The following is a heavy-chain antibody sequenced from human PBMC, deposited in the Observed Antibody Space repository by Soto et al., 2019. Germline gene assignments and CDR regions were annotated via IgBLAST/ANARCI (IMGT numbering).Heavy chain of an antibody. Sequence: LSLTCTVSGVSISSGDFYWSWIRQPPGKGLEWIGYIYHTGSSQYHPSLRGRVAFSMDTSKNQFSLELRSVTTADTAMYYCARDVLDTTVGYYFDYWGQGSMVTVSS. J-gene: IGHJ4*02. CDR2: IYHTGSS. CDR1: GVSISSGDFY. V-gene: IGHV4-30-4*01. D-gene: IGHD4-17*01. CDR3: ARDVLDTTVGYYFDY.